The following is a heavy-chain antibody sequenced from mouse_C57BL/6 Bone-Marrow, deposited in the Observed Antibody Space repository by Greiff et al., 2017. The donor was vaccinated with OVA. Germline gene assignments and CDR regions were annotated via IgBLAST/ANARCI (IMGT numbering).Heavy chain of an antibody. J-gene: IGHJ3*01. Sequence: QVQLQQSGAELVRPGSSVKLSCKASGYTFTSYWMDWVKQRPGQGLEWIGNIYPSDSETHYNQKFKDKATLTVDKSSSTAYMQLSSLTSEDSAVYYCARREDYPWFAYWGQGTLVTVSA. CDR3: ARREDYPWFAY. V-gene: IGHV1-61*01. D-gene: IGHD2-4*01. CDR1: GYTFTSYW. CDR2: IYPSDSET.